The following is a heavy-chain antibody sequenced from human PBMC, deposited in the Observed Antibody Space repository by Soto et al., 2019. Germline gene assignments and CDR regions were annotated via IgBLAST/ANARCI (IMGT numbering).Heavy chain of an antibody. CDR2: IGTAGDT. D-gene: IGHD6-13*01. CDR3: SREGIAAAGKDYSYGMDV. J-gene: IGHJ6*02. Sequence: GGSLRLSCAASGFTFSSYDMHWVRQATGKGLEWVSAIGTAGDTYYPGSVKGRFTISRENAKNSLYLQMNSLRAGDTAVYYCSREGIAAAGKDYSYGMDVWGQGTTVTVSS. V-gene: IGHV3-13*01. CDR1: GFTFSSYD.